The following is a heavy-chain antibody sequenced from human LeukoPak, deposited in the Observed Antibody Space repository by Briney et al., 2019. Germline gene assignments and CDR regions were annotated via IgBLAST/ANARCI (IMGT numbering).Heavy chain of an antibody. J-gene: IGHJ4*02. CDR3: Y. D-gene: IGHD6-19*01. V-gene: IGHV4-38-2*01. CDR1: GFTFSSYA. CDR2: IYHAGST. Sequence: KAGGSLRLSCAASGFTFSSYAMHWVRQAPGKGLEWIGSIYHAGSTFHNPSLKSRVTISVDTSKNQFSLKVNSGARGYNSGWYAYWGQGTLVTVSS.